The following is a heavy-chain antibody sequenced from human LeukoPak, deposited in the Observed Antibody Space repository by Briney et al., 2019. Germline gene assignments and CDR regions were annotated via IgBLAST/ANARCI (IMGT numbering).Heavy chain of an antibody. CDR1: GFTVSSNY. D-gene: IGHD1-26*01. Sequence: GGSLRLSCAASGFTVSSNYMNWVRQAPGKGLEWVSIIYSGGSTYYADSVKGRFTTSRDHSKNTLYLQMNSLRAEDTAVYYCASQIVGAAPYWGQGTLVTVSS. V-gene: IGHV3-66*04. CDR3: ASQIVGAAPY. J-gene: IGHJ4*02. CDR2: IYSGGST.